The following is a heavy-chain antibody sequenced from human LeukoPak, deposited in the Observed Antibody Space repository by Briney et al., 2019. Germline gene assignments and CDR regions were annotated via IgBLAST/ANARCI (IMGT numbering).Heavy chain of an antibody. J-gene: IGHJ4*02. CDR3: ATQPYGDYEE. D-gene: IGHD4-17*01. CDR1: GFTVSSNY. V-gene: IGHV3-53*01. CDR2: IYSGGST. Sequence: GGSLRLSCAASGFTVSSNYTSWVRQAPGKGLEWVSVIYSGGSTYYADSVKGRFTISRDNSKNTLYPQMSSLRAEDTAVYYCATQPYGDYEEWGQGTLVTVSS.